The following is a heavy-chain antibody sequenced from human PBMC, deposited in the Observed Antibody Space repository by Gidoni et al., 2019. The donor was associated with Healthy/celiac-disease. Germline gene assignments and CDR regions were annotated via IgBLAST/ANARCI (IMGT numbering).Heavy chain of an antibody. D-gene: IGHD2-15*01. CDR1: GYTFTSYD. Sequence: QVQLVQSGSESKKPGAPVKASCKASGYTFTSYDLNWVRRAPGQGLEWMGWINSSTGNPTYTQGFTGLFVFSLDTSVSTAYLQISSLKAEDNAVYYCARDYGGYCSGGSCYGMDVWGQGTTVTVSS. J-gene: IGHJ6*02. V-gene: IGHV7-4-1*02. CDR3: ARDYGGYCSGGSCYGMDV. CDR2: INSSTGNP.